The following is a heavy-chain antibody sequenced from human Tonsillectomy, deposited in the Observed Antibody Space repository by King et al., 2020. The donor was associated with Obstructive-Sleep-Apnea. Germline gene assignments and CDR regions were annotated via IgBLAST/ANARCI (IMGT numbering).Heavy chain of an antibody. V-gene: IGHV3-7*04. CDR1: GFTFSNYW. J-gene: IGHJ4*02. CDR2: IKQDGYEK. CDR3: ARGLNYFDY. Sequence: VQLVESGGGLVQPGGSLRLSCAASGFTFSNYWMSWVRQAPGKGLEWVASIKQDGYEKHYVDSVKGRFTISRDNAKNSLSLQMNSLRAEDTAVYYCARGLNYFDYWGQGTLVTVSS.